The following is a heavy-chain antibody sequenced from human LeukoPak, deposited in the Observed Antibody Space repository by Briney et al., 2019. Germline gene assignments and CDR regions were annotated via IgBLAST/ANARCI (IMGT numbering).Heavy chain of an antibody. CDR1: GGSINNYY. CDR2: IYYSGST. CDR3: ARDGATTPGRFDP. Sequence: SETLSLTCTVSGGSINNYYWSWIRQPPGKGLEWIGYIYYSGSTYYNPSLKSRVTISVDTSKNQFSLKLSSVTAADTAVYYCARDGATTPGRFDPWGQGTLVTVSS. D-gene: IGHD5-12*01. V-gene: IGHV4-30-4*08. J-gene: IGHJ5*02.